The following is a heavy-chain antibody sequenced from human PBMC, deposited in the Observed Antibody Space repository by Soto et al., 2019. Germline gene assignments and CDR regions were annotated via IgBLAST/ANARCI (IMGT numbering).Heavy chain of an antibody. Sequence: SETLSLTCAVSGVSIGSPNWWTWVRQAPGKGLEWIGEMWPSGGTTYNPSLRNRVTISVDDSKNHLSLTLTSVTAADTAIYYCARCLHCSNGGRFDPWGQGALVTVSS. CDR3: ARCLHCSNGGRFDP. J-gene: IGHJ5*02. CDR1: GVSIGSPNW. V-gene: IGHV4-4*02. CDR2: MWPSGGT. D-gene: IGHD2-8*01.